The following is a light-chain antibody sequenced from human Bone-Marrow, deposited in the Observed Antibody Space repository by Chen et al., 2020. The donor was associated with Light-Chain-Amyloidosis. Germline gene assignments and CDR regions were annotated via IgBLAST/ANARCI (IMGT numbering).Light chain of an antibody. V-gene: IGLV6-57*01. CDR1: SGSIATNY. CDR2: EDG. J-gene: IGLJ3*02. Sequence: NFMLTQPHSVSESPGQTVIISCTRSSGSIATNYVQWYQQRPGSSPTTVIYEDGQRPSGVPDRFSGSIDRSSNSASLTISGLETEDEADYYCQSYQGSSQGVFGGGTKLTVL. CDR3: QSYQGSSQGV.